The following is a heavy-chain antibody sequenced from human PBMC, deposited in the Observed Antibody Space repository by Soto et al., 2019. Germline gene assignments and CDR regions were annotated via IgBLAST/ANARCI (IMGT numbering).Heavy chain of an antibody. CDR3: AKDGREIVGATTFDY. CDR1: GFTFSSYG. D-gene: IGHD1-26*01. V-gene: IGHV3-30*18. CDR2: ISYDGSNK. J-gene: IGHJ4*02. Sequence: ESGGGVVQPGRSLRLSCAASGFTFSSYGMHWVRQAPGKGLEWVAVISYDGSNKYYADSVKGRFTISRDNSKNTLYLQMNSLRAEDTAVYYCAKDGREIVGATTFDYWGQGTLVTVSS.